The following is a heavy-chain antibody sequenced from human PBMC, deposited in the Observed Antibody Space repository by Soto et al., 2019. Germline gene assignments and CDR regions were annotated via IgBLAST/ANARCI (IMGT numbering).Heavy chain of an antibody. Sequence: QLQLQESGPGLVKPSETLSLTCTVSGGSISNYYWSWIRQPPGKGLEWIGYMSDSASTSYNMSLKSRVIMSVDTSKNQFSLKLSSVTAADTAVYYCAREKGFGELSIDYWGPGTLVTVSS. J-gene: IGHJ4*02. CDR2: MSDSAST. CDR1: GGSISNYY. CDR3: AREKGFGELSIDY. D-gene: IGHD3-10*01. V-gene: IGHV4-59*12.